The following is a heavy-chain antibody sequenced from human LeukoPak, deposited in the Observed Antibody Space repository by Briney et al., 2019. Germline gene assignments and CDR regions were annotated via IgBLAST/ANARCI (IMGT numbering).Heavy chain of an antibody. Sequence: GGSLRLSCAASGFTFSNAWMSWVRQAPGKGLEWVSYISSSSSTIYYADSVKGRFTISRDNSNNILYLQMDSLRAEDTAVYYCAGDFDYWGQGTLVTVSS. CDR3: AGDFDY. V-gene: IGHV3-48*01. CDR1: GFTFSNAW. J-gene: IGHJ4*02. CDR2: ISSSSSTI.